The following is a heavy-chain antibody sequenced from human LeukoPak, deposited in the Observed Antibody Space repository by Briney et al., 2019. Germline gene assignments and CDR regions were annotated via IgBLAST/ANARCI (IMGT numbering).Heavy chain of an antibody. J-gene: IGHJ3*02. CDR3: ARDNRGWNYGNAFDI. D-gene: IGHD1-7*01. CDR1: GFTFNIYA. V-gene: IGHV3-30*04. Sequence: GGSLRLSCAASGFTFNIYAMHWVRQAPGKGLEWGAVISYDESDKYYADSVKGRFTISRDNSKNTLYLQMNSLRVEDTAVYYCARDNRGWNYGNAFDIWGQGTMVAVSS. CDR2: ISYDESDK.